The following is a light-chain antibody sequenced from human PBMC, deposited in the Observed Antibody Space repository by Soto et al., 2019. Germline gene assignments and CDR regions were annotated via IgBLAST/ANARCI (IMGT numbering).Light chain of an antibody. Sequence: QSALTQPPSLSGSPGQSVTISCTGTSSDVGSYNRVSWYQQPPGTAPKLMIYDVSNRPSGVPDRFSGSKSGNTASLTISGLQAEDEADYYCSLYITTSTRWVFGGGTQLTVL. V-gene: IGLV2-18*01. CDR2: DVS. J-gene: IGLJ3*02. CDR1: SSDVGSYNR. CDR3: SLYITTSTRWV.